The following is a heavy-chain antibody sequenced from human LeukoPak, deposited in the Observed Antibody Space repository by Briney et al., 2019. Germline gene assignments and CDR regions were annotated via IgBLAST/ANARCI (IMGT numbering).Heavy chain of an antibody. V-gene: IGHV6-1*01. CDR2: TYYRSKWYN. Sequence: SQTLSLTCAVSGVSVSSNSAAWNWLGQSPSRGLDWLGRTYYRSKWYNDYVVSVKSRITSNPDKSKHQLLLQLNSLTPGDTAVYYCARLGSSSWYEYYFDYWDQGTLVTVSS. CDR3: ARLGSSSWYEYYFDY. D-gene: IGHD6-13*01. J-gene: IGHJ4*02. CDR1: GVSVSSNSAA.